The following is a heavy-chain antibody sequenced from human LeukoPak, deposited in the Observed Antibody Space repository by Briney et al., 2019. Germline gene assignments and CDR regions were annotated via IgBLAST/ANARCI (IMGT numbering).Heavy chain of an antibody. D-gene: IGHD3-3*01. CDR2: ISSSGTTI. CDR3: ARVDFWSGYLGYGAFDM. J-gene: IGHJ3*02. Sequence: GGSLRLSCAASGFRFSDYFMTWIRQAPGKGLESVSYISSSGTTIYYADSVKGRFTISRDNAKNSLFLEMNSLRAEDTAVYYCARVDFWSGYLGYGAFDMWGQGTMVTVSS. CDR1: GFRFSDYF. V-gene: IGHV3-11*04.